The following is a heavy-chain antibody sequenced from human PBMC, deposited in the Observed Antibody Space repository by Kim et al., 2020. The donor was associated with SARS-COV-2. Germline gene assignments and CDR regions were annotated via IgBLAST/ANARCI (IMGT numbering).Heavy chain of an antibody. Sequence: ASVKVSCKTSGYSFTGYFIHWVRQAPGQGLEWMGWINPNSGFTKYAQKFHGRVSMTRDTSLSTVYMELTRLASDDTAIYFCARAWGVGAEPGAPHYFDYWGQGTLVTVSS. CDR3: ARAWGVGAEPGAPHYFDY. CDR1: GYSFTGYF. J-gene: IGHJ4*02. CDR2: INPNSGFT. D-gene: IGHD1-26*01. V-gene: IGHV1-2*02.